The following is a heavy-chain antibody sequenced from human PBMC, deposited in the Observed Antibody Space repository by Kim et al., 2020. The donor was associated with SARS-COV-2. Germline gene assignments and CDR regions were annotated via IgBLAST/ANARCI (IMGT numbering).Heavy chain of an antibody. V-gene: IGHV4-34*01. Sequence: SETLSLTCAVYGGSFSGYYWSWIRQPPGKGLEWIGEINHSGSTNYNPSLKSRVTISVDTSKNQFSLKLSSVTAADTAVYYCARGAKYRHYYGSGSSSNWFDPWGQGTLVTVSS. CDR3: ARGAKYRHYYGSGSSSNWFDP. CDR2: INHSGST. D-gene: IGHD3-10*01. CDR1: GGSFSGYY. J-gene: IGHJ5*02.